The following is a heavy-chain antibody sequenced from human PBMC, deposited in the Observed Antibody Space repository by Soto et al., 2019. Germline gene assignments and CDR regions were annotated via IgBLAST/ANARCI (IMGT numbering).Heavy chain of an antibody. Sequence: XDSLRISCKGSGYSFTSYWIGLVRQMPGKGLEWMGIIYPGDSDTRYSPSFQGQVTISADKSISTAYLQWSSLKASDTAMYYCARRTGTTFCDYWGQGTLVTVSS. CDR2: IYPGDSDT. CDR3: ARRTGTTFCDY. D-gene: IGHD1-7*01. V-gene: IGHV5-51*01. CDR1: GYSFTSYW. J-gene: IGHJ4*02.